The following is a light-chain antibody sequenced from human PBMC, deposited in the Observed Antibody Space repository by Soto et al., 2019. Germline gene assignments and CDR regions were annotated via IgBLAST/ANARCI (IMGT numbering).Light chain of an antibody. Sequence: DIQITQSPSSLSASVVDRVTITCRASQSISSYLNWYQQKPGKAPKLLIYAASSLQSGVPSRFSGSGSGTDFTLTISSLQPEDFATYYCQQSYSTLWTFGQGTKADIK. CDR2: AAS. J-gene: IGKJ1*01. CDR3: QQSYSTLWT. V-gene: IGKV1-39*01. CDR1: QSISSY.